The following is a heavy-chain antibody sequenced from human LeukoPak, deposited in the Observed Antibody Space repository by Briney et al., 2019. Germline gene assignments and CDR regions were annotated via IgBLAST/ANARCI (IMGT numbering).Heavy chain of an antibody. V-gene: IGHV3-11*04. CDR2: ISSSGSTI. D-gene: IGHD3-3*01. J-gene: IGHJ4*02. CDR3: ARGRYDFAY. CDR1: GGSIRSYY. Sequence: LSLTCTVSGGSIRSYYWSWIRQAPGKGLEWVSYISSSGSTIYYADSVKGRFTISRDNAKNSLYLQMNSLRAEDTAVYYCARGRYDFAYWGQGTLVTVSS.